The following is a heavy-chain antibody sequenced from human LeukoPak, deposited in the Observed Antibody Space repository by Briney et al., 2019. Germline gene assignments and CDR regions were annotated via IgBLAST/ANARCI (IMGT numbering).Heavy chain of an antibody. CDR1: GGTFSSYA. CDR3: ARSGGWAYYFDY. Sequence: ASVEVSCTASGGTFSSYAISWVRQAPGQGLEWMGGIIPIFGTANYAQKFQGRVTITADESTSTAYMELSSLRSEDTAVYYCARSGGWAYYFDYWGQGTLVTVSS. D-gene: IGHD6-19*01. CDR2: IIPIFGTA. V-gene: IGHV1-69*13. J-gene: IGHJ4*02.